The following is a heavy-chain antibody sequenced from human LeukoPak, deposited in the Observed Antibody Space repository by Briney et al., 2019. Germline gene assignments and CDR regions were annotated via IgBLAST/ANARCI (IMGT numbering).Heavy chain of an antibody. CDR1: GGSISSSNW. Sequence: PSGTLSLTCVVSGGSISSSNWWSWVRQPPEQGLEWIGEIYHSGSTNYNPSLKSRVTISVDKSKNQFSLKLSSVTAADTAVYYCARYDVGWYYFDYWGQGTLVTVSS. D-gene: IGHD6-19*01. CDR2: IYHSGST. J-gene: IGHJ4*02. CDR3: ARYDVGWYYFDY. V-gene: IGHV4-4*02.